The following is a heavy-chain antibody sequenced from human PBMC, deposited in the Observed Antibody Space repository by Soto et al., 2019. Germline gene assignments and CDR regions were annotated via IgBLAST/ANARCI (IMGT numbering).Heavy chain of an antibody. CDR2: IYWDDDK. CDR3: AHRGGGIVDWYFDL. V-gene: IGHV2-5*02. D-gene: IGHD1-26*01. CDR1: GFSLGTYGVG. J-gene: IGHJ2*01. Sequence: QITLNESGPTLVKPTQTLTVTCTFSGFSLGTYGVGVGWIRQPPGKALEWLALIYWDDDKRYSPSLKSRLTITKDTSKRQVFLTLTNMDPVDTATYYCAHRGGGIVDWYFDLWGRGTPVIVSS.